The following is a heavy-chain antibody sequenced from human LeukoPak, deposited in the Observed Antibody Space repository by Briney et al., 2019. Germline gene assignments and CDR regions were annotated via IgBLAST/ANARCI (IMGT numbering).Heavy chain of an antibody. D-gene: IGHD3-22*01. CDR3: AKDYYDSSGYYKYYYYGMDV. J-gene: IGHJ6*02. V-gene: IGHV3-23*01. CDR1: GFTFSSYA. Sequence: GGSLRLSCAASGFTFSSYAMSWVRQAPGKGLEWVSAISGSGGSTYYADSVKGRFTISRDNSKNTLYLQMNSLRAEDTAVYYCAKDYYDSSGYYKYYYYGMDVWGQGTTVTVSS. CDR2: ISGSGGST.